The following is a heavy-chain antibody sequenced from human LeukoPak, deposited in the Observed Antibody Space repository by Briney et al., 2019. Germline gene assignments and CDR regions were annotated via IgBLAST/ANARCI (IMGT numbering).Heavy chain of an antibody. J-gene: IGHJ4*02. Sequence: GGSLRLSCAASGFTFSSYAMSWVRQAPGKGLEWVSAISGSGGSTYYADPVKGRFTISRDNSKNTLYLQMNSLRAEDTAVYYCANTFRAAAGYFDYWGQGTLVTVSS. CDR2: ISGSGGST. D-gene: IGHD6-13*01. CDR1: GFTFSSYA. V-gene: IGHV3-23*01. CDR3: ANTFRAAAGYFDY.